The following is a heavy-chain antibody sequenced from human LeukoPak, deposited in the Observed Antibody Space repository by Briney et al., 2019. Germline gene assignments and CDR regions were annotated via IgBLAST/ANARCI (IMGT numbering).Heavy chain of an antibody. D-gene: IGHD5-18*01. CDR1: GGSFSGYY. J-gene: IGHJ4*02. CDR2: INHSGST. V-gene: IGHV4-34*01. CDR3: AIQRGYSYGYYFDY. Sequence: KPSETLSLTCAVYGGSFSGYYWSWIRQPPGKGLEWIGEINHSGSTNYNPPLKSRVTISVDTSKNQFSLKLSSVTAADTAVYYCAIQRGYSYGYYFDYWGQGTLVTVSS.